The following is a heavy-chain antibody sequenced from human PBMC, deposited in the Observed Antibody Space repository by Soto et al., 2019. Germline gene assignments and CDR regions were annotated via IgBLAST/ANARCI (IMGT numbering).Heavy chain of an antibody. V-gene: IGHV4-31*03. Sequence: SETLSLTCTVSGGSISSGGYYWSWIRQHPGKGLEWIGYIHYSGSTFYNPSLESRVTISLDTSDNQFSLKLSSVTAADTAIYYCARDYSYGYFDYCGQGALVT. CDR2: IHYSGST. J-gene: IGHJ4*02. CDR1: GGSISSGGYY. D-gene: IGHD3-10*01. CDR3: ARDYSYGYFDY.